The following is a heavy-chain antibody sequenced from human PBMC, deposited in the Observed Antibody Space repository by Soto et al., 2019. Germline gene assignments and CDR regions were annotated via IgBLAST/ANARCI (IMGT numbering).Heavy chain of an antibody. J-gene: IGHJ5*02. V-gene: IGHV4-39*01. Sequence: SETLSLTCTASGGSITSSSHFWGWVRQPPGKGLEWIGTIYFTGNTYYTPSLKSRLTMSIDTSKNEFSLRLNSVTAADTAVYYCAGQTFPIAEASYGRSNCFDTWGPGTLVTVSS. CDR3: AGQTFPIAEASYGRSNCFDT. D-gene: IGHD3-16*01. CDR1: GGSITSSSHF. CDR2: IYFTGNT.